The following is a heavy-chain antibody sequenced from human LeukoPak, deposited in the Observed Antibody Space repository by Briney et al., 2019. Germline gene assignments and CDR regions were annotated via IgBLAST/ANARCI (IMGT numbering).Heavy chain of an antibody. CDR1: GGSFSPAH. D-gene: IGHD3-10*01. CDR3: ATGRDPYKTGH. CDR2: ICDNGHT. Sequence: PSETLSLTCTFAGGSFSPAHWSLIRQPPGKGLEWIGVICDNGHTDYNPSLKSRVTISVDTSKRQFSLKLSSLAAADTAVYYCATGRDPYKTGHWGQGTLVTVSS. J-gene: IGHJ4*02. V-gene: IGHV4-59*01.